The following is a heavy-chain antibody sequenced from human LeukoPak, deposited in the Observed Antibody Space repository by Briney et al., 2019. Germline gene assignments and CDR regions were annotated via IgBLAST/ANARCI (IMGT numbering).Heavy chain of an antibody. V-gene: IGHV4-34*01. Sequence: PSETPSLTCAVYGGSFSGYYWSWIRQPPGKGLEWIGEINHSGSTNYNPSHKSRVTISVDTSKNQLSLKLSSVTAADTAVYYCARSQILTGYQRFDYWGQGTLVTVSS. J-gene: IGHJ4*02. CDR1: GGSFSGYY. D-gene: IGHD3-9*01. CDR3: ARSQILTGYQRFDY. CDR2: INHSGST.